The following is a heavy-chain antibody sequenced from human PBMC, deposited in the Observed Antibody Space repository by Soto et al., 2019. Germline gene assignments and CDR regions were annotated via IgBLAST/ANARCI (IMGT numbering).Heavy chain of an antibody. CDR1: GFTFRSYA. V-gene: IGHV3-30-3*01. J-gene: IGHJ4*02. CDR2: ISYDGSNK. CDR3: AREGQGSSGWEASMLDY. Sequence: QVQLVESGGGVVQPGRSLRLSCAASGFTFRSYAMHWVRQAPGKGLEWVAVISYDGSNKYYADSVKGRFTISRDNSKNTLYLQMNSLIAEDTAVYYCAREGQGSSGWEASMLDYLGQGTLVTVSS. D-gene: IGHD6-19*01.